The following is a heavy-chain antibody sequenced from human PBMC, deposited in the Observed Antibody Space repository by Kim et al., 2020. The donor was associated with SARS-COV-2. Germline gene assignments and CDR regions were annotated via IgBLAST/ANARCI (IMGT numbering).Heavy chain of an antibody. D-gene: IGHD5-18*01. J-gene: IGHJ4*02. CDR1: GFSFSYYG. Sequence: GGSLRLSCAASGFSFSYYGMHWVRQAPGKGLEWVALISYDGNNKYYADSLKGRFTISRDNSKNTLYLQMNSLRDEDTAVYYCAKDPEVKKTVDTPMGFDYWGQGTLVTVSS. V-gene: IGHV3-30*18. CDR3: AKDPEVKKTVDTPMGFDY. CDR2: ISYDGNNK.